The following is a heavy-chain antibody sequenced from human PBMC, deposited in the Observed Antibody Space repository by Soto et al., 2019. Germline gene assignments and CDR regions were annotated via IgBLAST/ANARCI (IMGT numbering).Heavy chain of an antibody. Sequence: LRLSCEASGFTFSNFWMTWVRQAPGKGLEWVANIKHDGIWENYLDSVNGRFTISRDNTKNLVYLQMNRLGAEDTAVYYCARSGRDGYNXWGQGTLVTVSX. D-gene: IGHD5-12*01. CDR2: IKHDGIWE. J-gene: IGHJ4*02. CDR3: ARSGRDGYNX. CDR1: GFTFSNFW. V-gene: IGHV3-7*01.